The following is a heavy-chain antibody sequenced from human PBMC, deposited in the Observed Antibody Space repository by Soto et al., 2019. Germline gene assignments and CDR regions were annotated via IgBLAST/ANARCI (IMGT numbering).Heavy chain of an antibody. J-gene: IGHJ6*04. Sequence: EVQLVESGGGLVQPGGSLRLSCAASGFTLSGRSMHWVRQAPGKGLVWVSGIDNAGTDSTYADSVKGRFTSSRDNAKNMLYLQMNSRRVEDTAVYYCARGCFGPDVWGKGTTVTVSS. CDR1: GFTLSGRS. D-gene: IGHD3-10*01. V-gene: IGHV3-74*01. CDR2: IDNAGTDS. CDR3: ARGCFGPDV.